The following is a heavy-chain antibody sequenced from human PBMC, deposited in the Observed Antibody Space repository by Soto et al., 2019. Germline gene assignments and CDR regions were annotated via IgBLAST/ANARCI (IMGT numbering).Heavy chain of an antibody. J-gene: IGHJ5*02. Sequence: LVKVSCKTSGYTFSNYGITWVRQAPGQPLEWLGWISLYSDGTNYAQKFQGRVSMTTDTSTTTAYMELRSLRSDDTAVYYCARVVPGAEAWFGPCGQGILVTVYS. D-gene: IGHD2-2*01. CDR3: ARVVPGAEAWFGP. CDR1: GYTFSNYG. V-gene: IGHV1-18*01. CDR2: ISLYSDGT.